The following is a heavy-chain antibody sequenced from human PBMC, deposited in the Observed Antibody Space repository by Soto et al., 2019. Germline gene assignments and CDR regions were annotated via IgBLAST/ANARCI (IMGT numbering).Heavy chain of an antibody. CDR2: INPIFKTA. V-gene: IGHV1-69*06. Sequence: QQQLVQSGAEVKKPGSSVKVSCKASGGTFGNYAISWVRQAPGQGLEWMGKINPIFKTANYAQKFQGRITITADRSPRTDPAYMELSSLRSEDTALYYCARVSITGIYGEDVWGQGTTVTVSS. D-gene: IGHD1-20*01. CDR1: GGTFGNYA. CDR3: ARVSITGIYGEDV. J-gene: IGHJ6*02.